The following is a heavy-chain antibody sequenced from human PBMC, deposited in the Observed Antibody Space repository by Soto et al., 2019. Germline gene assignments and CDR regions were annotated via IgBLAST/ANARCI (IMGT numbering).Heavy chain of an antibody. CDR3: ARFTIFGVVIEYYFDY. V-gene: IGHV4-39*01. J-gene: IGHJ4*02. CDR1: GGSISSSSYY. D-gene: IGHD3-3*01. Sequence: QLQLQESGPGLVKPSETLSLTCTVSGGSISSSSYYWGWIRQPPGKGLEWIGSIYYSGSTYYNPSLKSRVTISVDTSKSQFSLTLSSVTAADTAVYYCARFTIFGVVIEYYFDYWGQGTLVTVSS. CDR2: IYYSGST.